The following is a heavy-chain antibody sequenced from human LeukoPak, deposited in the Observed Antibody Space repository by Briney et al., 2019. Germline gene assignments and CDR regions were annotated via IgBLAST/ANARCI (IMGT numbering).Heavy chain of an antibody. Sequence: PGGSLRLSCAASGFTFSSYAMSWVRQAPGKGLEWVSAISGSGGSTYYADSVKGRFTISRDNSKNTLYLQMNSLRAEDTAVYYCAKDFNYYDSSGYCQWGQGTLVTVSS. CDR3: AKDFNYYDSSGYCQ. CDR2: ISGSGGST. D-gene: IGHD3-22*01. CDR1: GFTFSSYA. V-gene: IGHV3-23*01. J-gene: IGHJ4*02.